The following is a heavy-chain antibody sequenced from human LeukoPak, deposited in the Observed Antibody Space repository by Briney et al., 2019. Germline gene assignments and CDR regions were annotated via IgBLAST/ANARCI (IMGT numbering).Heavy chain of an antibody. J-gene: IGHJ4*02. CDR2: INAGKGNT. CDR3: ARPNTAVEVDKDLDC. D-gene: IGHD5-12*01. Sequence: ASVKVSCKASGYTFTSYNIHWVRQAPGQRLEWMGRINAGKGNTEYSQKFQGRVIITRDTSASTAYMELSSLRPEDTAVYYCARPNTAVEVDKDLDCWGQGTLVTVSS. CDR1: GYTFTSYN. V-gene: IGHV1-3*01.